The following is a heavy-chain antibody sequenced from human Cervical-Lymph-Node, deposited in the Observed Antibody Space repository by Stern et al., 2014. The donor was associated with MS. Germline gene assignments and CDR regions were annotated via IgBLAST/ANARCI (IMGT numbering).Heavy chain of an antibody. Sequence: VQLVQSGAEVRKPGASVKVSCKTSGYNFITYAIHWVRQAPGQRLEWMGWINVGNGNTKLSQKFQGRVTLTRDRSASTAYMELGSLRSEDTALYYCVRDSYSYGMDVWGQGTTVTVSS. V-gene: IGHV1-3*01. CDR2: INVGNGNT. J-gene: IGHJ6*02. CDR1: GYNFITYA. CDR3: VRDSYSYGMDV.